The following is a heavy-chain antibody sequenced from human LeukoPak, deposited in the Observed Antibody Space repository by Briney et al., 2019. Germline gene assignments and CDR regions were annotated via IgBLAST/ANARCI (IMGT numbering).Heavy chain of an antibody. Sequence: PSETLSLTCAVYGDSSSNYYWSWIRQTPGQGLEWIGQIHQSGHTVYNPSLESRVTISIDTSKQQFSLNLISVTAADTAVYFCARHGGFFQDYWGQGTLVTVSS. CDR2: IHQSGHT. CDR3: ARHGGFFQDY. V-gene: IGHV4-34*01. J-gene: IGHJ4*02. D-gene: IGHD3-16*01. CDR1: GDSSSNYY.